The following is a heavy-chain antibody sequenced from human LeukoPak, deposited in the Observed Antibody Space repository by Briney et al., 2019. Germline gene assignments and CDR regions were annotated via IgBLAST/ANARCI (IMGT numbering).Heavy chain of an antibody. D-gene: IGHD2-15*01. CDR1: GFTFSSYA. J-gene: IGHJ5*02. CDR2: INGGGGST. Sequence: GGSLRLSCAASGFTFSSYAMSWVRQAPGKGLEWVSSINGGGGSTYYADSVKGRFTISRDNSKNTLYLQMNSLRAEDTAVYYCAKDQSGGSFHNWFDPWGQGTLVTVSS. V-gene: IGHV3-23*01. CDR3: AKDQSGGSFHNWFDP.